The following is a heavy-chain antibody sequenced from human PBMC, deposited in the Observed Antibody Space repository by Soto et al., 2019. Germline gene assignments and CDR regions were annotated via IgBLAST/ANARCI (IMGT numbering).Heavy chain of an antibody. CDR3: ARSRAGATTRWYFDD. Sequence: QVQLVQSGAEVKKPGSSVKVSCKASGGTFSRFAITWVRQAPGQGLEWMGGIIPISGRTKYPQTFQGRVTVTADESTSTAYMELSSLTYEDTAVYYCARSRAGATTRWYFDDWGQGTLVTVSS. CDR2: IIPISGRT. D-gene: IGHD1-26*01. J-gene: IGHJ4*02. CDR1: GGTFSRFA. V-gene: IGHV1-69*01.